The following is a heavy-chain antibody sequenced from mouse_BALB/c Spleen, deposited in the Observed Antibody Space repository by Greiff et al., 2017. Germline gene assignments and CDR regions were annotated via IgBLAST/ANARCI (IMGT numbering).Heavy chain of an antibody. J-gene: IGHJ4*01. CDR1: GFTFSSYT. V-gene: IGHV5-6-4*01. CDR2: ISSGGSYT. Sequence: EVQLEESGGGLVKPGGSLKLSCAASGFTFSSYTMSWVRQTPEKRLEWVATISSGGSYTYYPDSVKGRFTISRDNAKNTLYLQMSSLKSEDTAMYYCTRDPSMVVATDYWGQGTSVTVSS. CDR3: TRDPSMVVATDY. D-gene: IGHD1-1*01.